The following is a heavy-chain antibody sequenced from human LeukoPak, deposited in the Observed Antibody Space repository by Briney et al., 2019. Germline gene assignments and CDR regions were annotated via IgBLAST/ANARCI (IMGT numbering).Heavy chain of an antibody. CDR2: ISYDGNNK. CDR3: AKDQDGGYYYYGMDV. Sequence: GGSLRLSCAASGFTFSNYVMHWVRQAPGKGLEWVALISYDGNNKDYADSVKGRFTISRDNSKNTLYLQMNSLRAEDTAVYYCAKDQDGGYYYYGMDVWGQGTTVTVSS. J-gene: IGHJ6*02. V-gene: IGHV3-30-3*01. D-gene: IGHD3-10*01. CDR1: GFTFSNYV.